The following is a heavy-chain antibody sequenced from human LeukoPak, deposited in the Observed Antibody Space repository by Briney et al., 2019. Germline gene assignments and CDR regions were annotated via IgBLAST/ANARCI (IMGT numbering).Heavy chain of an antibody. V-gene: IGHV4-59*01. D-gene: IGHD2-2*01. Sequence: PSETLSLTCTVSGASMSSYYRTWIRQPPGKGLEWIGYIYYSGSTNYNPSLQSRVTISVDTSKNQFSLKLSSVTAADTAVYYCARDRIGTTCYDYWGQGTLVTVSS. CDR1: GASMSSYY. CDR3: ARDRIGTTCYDY. CDR2: IYYSGST. J-gene: IGHJ4*02.